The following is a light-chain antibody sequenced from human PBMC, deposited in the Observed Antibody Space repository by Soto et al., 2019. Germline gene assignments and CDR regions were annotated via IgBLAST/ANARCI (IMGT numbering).Light chain of an antibody. V-gene: IGKV1-5*01. CDR3: QQCYSTPRT. J-gene: IGKJ1*01. CDR1: QTVNRW. Sequence: QMTNSPATLSAHLGDSVTITCRASQTVNRWLAWYQQKPRKAPKLLIYDGSTLQSGIPARFSGSGSGTEFTLTISRLQPEDFATYYCQQCYSTPRTFGQGTKVDIK. CDR2: DGS.